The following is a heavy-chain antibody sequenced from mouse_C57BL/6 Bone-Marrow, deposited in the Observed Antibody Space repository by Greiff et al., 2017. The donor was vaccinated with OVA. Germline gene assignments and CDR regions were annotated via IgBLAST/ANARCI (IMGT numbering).Heavy chain of an antibody. CDR1: GYTFTSYW. D-gene: IGHD2-3*01. CDR2: LYPGSGST. CDR3: ARLGTRPMIDAMDY. J-gene: IGHJ4*01. Sequence: VQLQQPGAELVKPGASVKMSCKASGYTFTSYWITWVKQRPGQGLEWIGDLYPGSGSTNYNEKFKSKATLTVDTSSRTAYMQLSSLTSEDSAVYDCARLGTRPMIDAMDYWGQGTSVTVSS. V-gene: IGHV1-55*01.